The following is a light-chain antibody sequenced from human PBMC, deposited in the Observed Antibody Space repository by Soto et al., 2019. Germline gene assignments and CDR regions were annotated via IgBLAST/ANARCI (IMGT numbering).Light chain of an antibody. CDR3: QERTTFT. V-gene: IGKV3-11*01. CDR2: DAS. Sequence: EIVLTQSPATLSLSPGERATLSCRASQSVSSYLAWYQQKPGQAPRLLIYDASNRATGIPARFSGSGTGTIFFFTISSLEPEDFAVYYCQERTTFTFGQGTRLEIK. J-gene: IGKJ5*01. CDR1: QSVSSY.